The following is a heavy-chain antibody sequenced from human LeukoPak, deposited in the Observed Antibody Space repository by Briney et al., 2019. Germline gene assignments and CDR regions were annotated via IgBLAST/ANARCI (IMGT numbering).Heavy chain of an antibody. Sequence: GGSLRLSCAASGFTFSSYSLSWVRQAPGKGLEWVSCISSSSTYIYYADSVKGRFTISRGNAKNSLYLQMNSLRAEDTAVYYCARAHNWKYGTFDYWGQGTLVTVSS. J-gene: IGHJ4*02. CDR2: ISSSSTYI. CDR1: GFTFSSYS. CDR3: ARAHNWKYGTFDY. V-gene: IGHV3-21*01. D-gene: IGHD1-7*01.